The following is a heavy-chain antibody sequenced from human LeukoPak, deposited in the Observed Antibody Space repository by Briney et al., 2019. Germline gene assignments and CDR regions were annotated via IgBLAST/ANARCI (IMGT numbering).Heavy chain of an antibody. V-gene: IGHV1-2*02. CDR3: ARAITMIVVVISDAFDI. J-gene: IGHJ3*02. CDR2: INPNSGGT. D-gene: IGHD3-22*01. Sequence: GASVKVSCKASGYTFTVFYMHWVRQAPGQGLEWMGWINPNSGGTNYAQKFQGRVTTTRDTSISTAYMELSRLRSDDTAVYYCARAITMIVVVISDAFDIWGQGTMVTVFS. CDR1: GYTFTVFY.